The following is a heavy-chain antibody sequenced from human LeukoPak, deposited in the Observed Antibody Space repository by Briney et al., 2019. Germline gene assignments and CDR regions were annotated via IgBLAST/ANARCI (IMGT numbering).Heavy chain of an antibody. V-gene: IGHV4-4*07. Sequence: SETLSLTCTVSGGSISRYHWSWIRQPAGKGLQWIGRIYGSGSTTYNPSLKSRLTMSVDTSKNQFSLKLSSMTAADTAIYYCARDSGTTGEVKFDPWGQGTLVTVSS. J-gene: IGHJ5*02. CDR1: GGSISRYH. CDR3: ARDSGTTGEVKFDP. CDR2: IYGSGST. D-gene: IGHD3-10*01.